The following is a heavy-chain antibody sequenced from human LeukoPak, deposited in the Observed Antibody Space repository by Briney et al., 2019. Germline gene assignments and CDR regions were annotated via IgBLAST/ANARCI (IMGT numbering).Heavy chain of an antibody. CDR1: GGTFSSYA. Sequence: VASVNVSCKASGGTFSSYAISWVRQAPGQGLEWMGGIIPIFGTANYAQKFQGRVTITADESTSTAYMELSSLRSEDTAVYYCARCMTTLTTDLLYYYYYGMDVWGQGTTVTVSS. CDR3: ARCMTTLTTDLLYYYYYGMDV. V-gene: IGHV1-69*13. CDR2: IIPIFGTA. J-gene: IGHJ6*02. D-gene: IGHD4-17*01.